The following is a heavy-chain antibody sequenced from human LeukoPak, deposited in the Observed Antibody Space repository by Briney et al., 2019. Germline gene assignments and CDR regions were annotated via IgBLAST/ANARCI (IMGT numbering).Heavy chain of an antibody. CDR1: GFTFSSYS. Sequence: GGSLRLSCAASGFTFSSYSMNWVRQAPGKRLEWVSYISSSSSTIYYADSVKGRFTISRDNAKNSLYLQMNSLRAEDTAVYYCAREEEETPFDIWGQGTMVTVSS. J-gene: IGHJ3*02. D-gene: IGHD5-24*01. V-gene: IGHV3-48*01. CDR3: AREEEETPFDI. CDR2: ISSSSSTI.